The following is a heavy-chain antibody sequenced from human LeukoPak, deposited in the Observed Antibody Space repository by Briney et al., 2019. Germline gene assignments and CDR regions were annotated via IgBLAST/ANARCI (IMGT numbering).Heavy chain of an antibody. V-gene: IGHV3-9*01. CDR2: ISWNSDSI. CDR3: AKDIRGGDQSYWYFDL. Sequence: PGGSLGLSCSASEFTFDDYAMSWVRQAPGKGLEWVSGISWNSDSIGYADSVKGRFTISRDNAKNSLYLQMNSLRAEDTALYYCAKDIRGGDQSYWYFDLWGRGTLVTVSS. CDR1: EFTFDDYA. J-gene: IGHJ2*01. D-gene: IGHD4-17*01.